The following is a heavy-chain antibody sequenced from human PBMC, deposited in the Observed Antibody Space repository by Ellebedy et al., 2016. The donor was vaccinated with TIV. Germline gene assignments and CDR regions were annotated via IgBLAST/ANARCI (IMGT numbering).Heavy chain of an antibody. CDR1: GASISGFY. V-gene: IGHV4-59*08. D-gene: IGHD3-16*01. Sequence: MPSETLSLTCTVSGASISGFYWHWIRQPPGKGLEWIGHIFRSETPDYKPSLKGRVTISVDTSQNQFSLKLTSVTAADTAVYYCARPPRGNWFFDVWGRGTPVIVSS. CDR2: IFRSETP. CDR3: ARPPRGNWFFDV. J-gene: IGHJ2*01.